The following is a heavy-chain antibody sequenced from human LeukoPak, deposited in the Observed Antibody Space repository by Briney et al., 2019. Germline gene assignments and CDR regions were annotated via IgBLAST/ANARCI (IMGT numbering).Heavy chain of an antibody. V-gene: IGHV3-33*01. CDR2: IWYDGSNK. D-gene: IGHD3-22*01. J-gene: IGHJ4*02. CDR3: ARDSVSPKYYYDSSGYPDY. CDR1: GFTFSSYG. Sequence: GGSLRLSRAASGFTFSSYGMHWVRQAPGKGLEWVAVIWYDGSNKYYADSVKGRFTISRDNSKNTLYLQMNSLRAEDTAVYYCARDSVSPKYYYDSSGYPDYWGQGTLVTVSS.